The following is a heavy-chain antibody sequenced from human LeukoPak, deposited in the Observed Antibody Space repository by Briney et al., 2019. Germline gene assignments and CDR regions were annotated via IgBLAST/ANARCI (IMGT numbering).Heavy chain of an antibody. CDR2: ISYTGTT. CDR1: GDSINNYY. Sequence: SETLSRTCVVSGDSINNYYWNWFRQPPRKGLEWIGWISYTGTTNYNPSLKSRVSISIDTSKNQFSLELNSVTATDTAVYYSARGRNNAWKTDYWGQGTLVTVSS. CDR3: ARGRNNAWKTDY. J-gene: IGHJ4*02. D-gene: IGHD2-8*01. V-gene: IGHV4-59*01.